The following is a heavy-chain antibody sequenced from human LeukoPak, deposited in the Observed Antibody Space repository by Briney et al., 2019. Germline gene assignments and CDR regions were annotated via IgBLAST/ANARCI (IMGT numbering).Heavy chain of an antibody. CDR1: GGSFSGYY. D-gene: IGHD4-11*01. CDR3: ARGAYSQGY. Sequence: SETLSLTCAVYGGSFSGYYWSWIRQPPGKGLEWIGYIYYSGSTNYNPSLKSRVSISVDTSKNQFSLRLTSVTAADTAIYYCARGAYSQGYWGQGTLVTVSS. V-gene: IGHV4-59*01. J-gene: IGHJ4*02. CDR2: IYYSGST.